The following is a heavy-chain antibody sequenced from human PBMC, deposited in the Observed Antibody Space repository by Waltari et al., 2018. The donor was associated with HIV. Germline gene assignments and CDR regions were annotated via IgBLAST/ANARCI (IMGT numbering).Heavy chain of an antibody. D-gene: IGHD6-19*01. CDR2: IIPSFGTA. Sequence: QVQLVQSGAEVKKPGSSVKVSCKASGGTFSSYAISWVRQAPGQGLEWMGRIIPSFGTANDAQKFQGRVTITADKSTSTAYMELSSLRSEDTAVYYCAREGQWLAQKWGFDIWGQGTMVTVSS. CDR1: GGTFSSYA. CDR3: AREGQWLAQKWGFDI. V-gene: IGHV1-69*06. J-gene: IGHJ3*02.